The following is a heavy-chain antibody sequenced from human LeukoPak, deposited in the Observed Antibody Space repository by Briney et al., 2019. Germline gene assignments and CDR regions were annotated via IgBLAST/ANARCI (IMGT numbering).Heavy chain of an antibody. J-gene: IGHJ6*02. Sequence: ASVKVSCKASGGTFSSYAISWVRQAPGQGLEWMGGIIPIFGTANYAQKFQGRVTITADESTSTAYMELSSLRSEDTAVYYCARDLIAVAGTDSYYYYGMDVWGQGTTVTVSS. D-gene: IGHD6-19*01. CDR2: IIPIFGTA. V-gene: IGHV1-69*13. CDR3: ARDLIAVAGTDSYYYYGMDV. CDR1: GGTFSSYA.